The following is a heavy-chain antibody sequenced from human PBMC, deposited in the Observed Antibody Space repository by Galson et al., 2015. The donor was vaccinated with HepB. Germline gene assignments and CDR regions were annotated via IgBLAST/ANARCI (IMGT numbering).Heavy chain of an antibody. CDR3: ARDPYSGSYEAAPNFDY. CDR1: GFTFSDYY. D-gene: IGHD1-26*01. Sequence: SLRLSCAASGFTFSDYYMSWIRQAPGKGLEWVSYISSSGSTIYYADSVKGRFTISRDNAKNSLYLQMNSLRAEDTAVYYCARDPYSGSYEAAPNFDYWGQGTLVTVSS. CDR2: ISSSGSTI. V-gene: IGHV3-11*01. J-gene: IGHJ4*02.